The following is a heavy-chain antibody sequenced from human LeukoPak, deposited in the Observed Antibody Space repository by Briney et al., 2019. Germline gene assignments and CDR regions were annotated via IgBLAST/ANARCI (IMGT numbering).Heavy chain of an antibody. J-gene: IGHJ4*02. CDR3: ARADDY. CDR1: GFTFSSYA. CDR2: ISYDGSNK. Sequence: GGSLRPSCAASGFTFSSYAMHWVRQAPGKGLEWVAVISYDGSNKYYADSVKGRFTISRDNSKNTLYLQMNSLRAEDTAVYYCARADDYWGQGTLVTVSS. V-gene: IGHV3-30*04.